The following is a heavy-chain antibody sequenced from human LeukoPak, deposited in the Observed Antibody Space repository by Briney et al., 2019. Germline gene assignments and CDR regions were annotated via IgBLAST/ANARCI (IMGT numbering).Heavy chain of an antibody. V-gene: IGHV1-45*02. CDR3: ALTVTTGTLDY. CDR2: ITPFNGNT. Sequence: ASVKVSCKASGYTFTYRYLHWVRQAPGQALEWMGWITPFNGNTNYAQKFQDRVTITRDGSMSTAYMELSSLRSEDTAMYYCALTVTTGTLDYWGQGTLVTVSS. D-gene: IGHD4-17*01. CDR1: GYTFTYRY. J-gene: IGHJ4*02.